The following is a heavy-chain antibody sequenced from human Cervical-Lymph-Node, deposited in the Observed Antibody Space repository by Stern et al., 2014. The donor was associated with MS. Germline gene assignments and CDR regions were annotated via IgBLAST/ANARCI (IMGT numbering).Heavy chain of an antibody. D-gene: IGHD3-16*01. CDR3: ARGGPLGY. Sequence: QVQLVQSGPGLVKPSQTLSLTCTVSGDSIKSGGYYWNWIRQHPGKGLEWIGYVYHSGSTHYNPSLKSRLTISVDTSKNQFSLKLNSVSVADTAVYYCARGGPLGYWGQGTLVTVSS. V-gene: IGHV4-31*03. J-gene: IGHJ4*02. CDR2: VYHSGST. CDR1: GDSIKSGGYY.